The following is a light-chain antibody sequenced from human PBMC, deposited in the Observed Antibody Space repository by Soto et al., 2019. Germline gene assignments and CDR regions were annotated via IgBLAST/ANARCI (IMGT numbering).Light chain of an antibody. V-gene: IGKV4-1*01. CDR1: QSVFYSSNNKNY. J-gene: IGKJ2*01. CDR3: QQYYGIPNT. CDR2: WAS. Sequence: DIVMTQSPDSLAVSLGERATINCKSSQSVFYSSNNKNYLAWYQQKPGQPPKLLIYWASTRESGVPDRFSGSGSGADFTLTISSLRAEDVAVYYCQQYYGIPNTFGQGTKLEIK.